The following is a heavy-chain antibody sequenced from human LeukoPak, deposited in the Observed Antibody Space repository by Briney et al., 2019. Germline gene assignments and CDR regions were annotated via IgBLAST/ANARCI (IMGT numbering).Heavy chain of an antibody. V-gene: IGHV4-34*01. CDR1: GGSFSGYY. J-gene: IGHJ4*02. Sequence: ASETLSLTCAVYGGSFSGYYWSWIRQPPGKGLEWIGEINHSGSTNYNPSLKSRVTISVDTSKNQFSLKLSSVTAADTAVYYCAREGGRGYCSSTSCYRGQYYFDYWGQGTLVTVSP. CDR3: AREGGRGYCSSTSCYRGQYYFDY. CDR2: INHSGST. D-gene: IGHD2-2*01.